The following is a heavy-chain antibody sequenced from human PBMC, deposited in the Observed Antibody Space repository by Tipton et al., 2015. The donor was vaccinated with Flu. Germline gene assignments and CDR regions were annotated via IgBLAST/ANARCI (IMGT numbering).Heavy chain of an antibody. CDR2: ISGSGGST. Sequence: SLRLSCAASGFTFSSYAMSWVRQAPGKGLEWVSAISGSGGSTYYADSVKGRFTISRDNSKNTLYLQMNSLRAEDTAVYYCAKDGGGGDPGNWYFDLWGRGTLVPVSS. V-gene: IGHV3-23*01. D-gene: IGHD2-21*01. CDR1: GFTFSSYA. J-gene: IGHJ2*01. CDR3: AKDGGGGDPGNWYFDL.